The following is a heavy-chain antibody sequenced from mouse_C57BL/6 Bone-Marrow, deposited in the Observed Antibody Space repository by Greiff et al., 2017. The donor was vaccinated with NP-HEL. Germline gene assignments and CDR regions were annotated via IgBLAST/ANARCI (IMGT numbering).Heavy chain of an antibody. CDR1: GYTFTSYW. J-gene: IGHJ2*01. V-gene: IGHV1-64*01. CDR2: IHPNSGST. Sequence: QVQLQQPGAELVKPGASVKLSCKASGYTFTSYWMHWVKQRPGQGLEWIGMIHPNSGSTNYNEKFKSKATLTVDKSSSTAYMQLSSLTSEDSAVYYCARCIPDMVTTDYWGQGTTLTVSS. D-gene: IGHD2-2*01. CDR3: ARCIPDMVTTDY.